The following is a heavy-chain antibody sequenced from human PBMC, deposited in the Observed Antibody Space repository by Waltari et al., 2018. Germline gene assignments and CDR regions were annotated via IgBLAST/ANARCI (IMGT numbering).Heavy chain of an antibody. J-gene: IGHJ6*02. CDR2: IVVGSGNT. Sequence: MQLVQSGPEVKKPGTSVKVSCKASGFTFTSSAVQWVRQARGQRLEWIGWIVVGSGNTNYAQKFQERVTITRDMSTSTAYMELSSLRSEDTAVYYCAADVGGRGSYYYYYGMDVWGQGTTVTVSS. CDR1: GFTFTSSA. CDR3: AADVGGRGSYYYYYGMDV. D-gene: IGHD1-26*01. V-gene: IGHV1-58*01.